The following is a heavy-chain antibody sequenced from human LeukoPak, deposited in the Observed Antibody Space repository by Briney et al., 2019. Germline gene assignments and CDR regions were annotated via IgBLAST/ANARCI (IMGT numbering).Heavy chain of an antibody. CDR1: GGSISSTDYY. J-gene: IGHJ4*02. V-gene: IGHV4-39*01. Sequence: SETLSLTCEVSGGSISSTDYYWGWVRQPPGKGLEWIGSIYYSGSTYYNPSLKSRVTISVDTSKNQFSLKLSSVTAADTAVYYCVEGWLGDYWGQGTLVTVSS. D-gene: IGHD5-12*01. CDR2: IYYSGST. CDR3: VEGWLGDY.